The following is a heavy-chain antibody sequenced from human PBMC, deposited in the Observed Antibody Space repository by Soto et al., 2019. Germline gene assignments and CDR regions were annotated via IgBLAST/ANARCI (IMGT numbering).Heavy chain of an antibody. CDR2: IYSGGST. D-gene: IGHD6-19*01. V-gene: IGHV3-66*01. Sequence: EVQLVESGGGLVQPGGSLRLSCAASGFTVSSNYMSWVRQAPGKGLEWVSVIYSGGSTYYADSVKGRFTISRDNSKNTLYLQMNSLRAEDTAVYYCARDGAVAGTLVYFQRWGQGTLVTVSS. CDR1: GFTVSSNY. J-gene: IGHJ1*01. CDR3: ARDGAVAGTLVYFQR.